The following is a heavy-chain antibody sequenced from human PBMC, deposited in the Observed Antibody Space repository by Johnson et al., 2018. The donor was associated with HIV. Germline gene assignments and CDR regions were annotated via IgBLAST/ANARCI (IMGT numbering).Heavy chain of an antibody. CDR3: ARDHVMVVTPGDCFDI. Sequence: VQLVESGGGLVQPGGSLRLSCAASAFTVSSNFMNWVRQAPGKGLEWVSLIYSGGTYYADSVKGRFTISRDDSKSTLYLQMNSLRAEDTALYYCARDHVMVVTPGDCFDIWGQGTMVTVSS. V-gene: IGHV3-66*01. J-gene: IGHJ3*02. CDR1: AFTVSSNF. D-gene: IGHD2-21*02. CDR2: IYSGGT.